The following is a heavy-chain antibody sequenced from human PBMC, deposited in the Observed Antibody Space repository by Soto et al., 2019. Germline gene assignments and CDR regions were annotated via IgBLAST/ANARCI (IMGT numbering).Heavy chain of an antibody. V-gene: IGHV1-2*02. CDR1: GYTFTGYY. Sequence: GASVKVSCKASGYTFTGYYMHWVRQAPGQGLEWMGWINPNSGGTNYAQKFQGRVTMTRDTSISTAYMELSRLRSDATAVYDCAREYDSRAFDIWGQGTMVTVSS. CDR3: AREYDSRAFDI. CDR2: INPNSGGT. D-gene: IGHD3-22*01. J-gene: IGHJ3*02.